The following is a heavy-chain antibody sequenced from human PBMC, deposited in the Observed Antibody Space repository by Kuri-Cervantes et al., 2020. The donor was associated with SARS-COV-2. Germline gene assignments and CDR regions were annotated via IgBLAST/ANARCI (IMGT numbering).Heavy chain of an antibody. J-gene: IGHJ6*04. D-gene: IGHD4-17*01. CDR2: IKSKGSGGTR. Sequence: GGSLRLSCAASGFPFTDAWMNWVRQAPGKGLEWVGRIKSKGSGGTRDYAAPVKGRFSISRDDSKNTLYLQMNSLKTEDTAVYYCTTGEPMTTVKDVWGKGTTVTVSS. CDR1: GFPFTDAW. V-gene: IGHV3-15*01. CDR3: TTGEPMTTVKDV.